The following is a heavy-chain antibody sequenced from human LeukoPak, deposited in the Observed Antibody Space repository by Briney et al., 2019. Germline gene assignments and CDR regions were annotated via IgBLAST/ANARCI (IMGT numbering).Heavy chain of an antibody. D-gene: IGHD3-16*01. J-gene: IGHJ4*02. V-gene: IGHV4-34*01. CDR2: INHSGST. CDR1: GGSFSGYY. CDR3: APSKRGLAPYVFDY. Sequence: SETLSLTCAVYGGSFSGYYWSWIRQPPGKGLEWIGEINHSGSTNYNPSLKSRVTISVDTSKNQFSLKLSSVTAADTAVYYCAPSKRGLAPYVFDYWGQGTLVTVSS.